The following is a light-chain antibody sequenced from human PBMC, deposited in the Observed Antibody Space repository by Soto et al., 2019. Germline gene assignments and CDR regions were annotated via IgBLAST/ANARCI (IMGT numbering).Light chain of an antibody. J-gene: IGLJ2*01. V-gene: IGLV2-18*02. Sequence: QSVLTQPPSVSGSPGQSVTISCTGTSSDVGSYNRVSWYQQPPGTAPKLMIYEVSNRPSGVPDRFSGSKSGNTASLTISGLQAEDEADYYCSSYTPSSTVVFGGGTKVTVL. CDR1: SSDVGSYNR. CDR3: SSYTPSSTVV. CDR2: EVS.